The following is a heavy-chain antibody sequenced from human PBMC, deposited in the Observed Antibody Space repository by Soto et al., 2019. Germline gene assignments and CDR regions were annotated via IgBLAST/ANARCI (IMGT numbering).Heavy chain of an antibody. J-gene: IGHJ4*02. Sequence: GGSLRLSCAASGFTFSIYWMSWVRHAPGKGLEWVANIKQDGSEKYYVDSVKGRFTISRDNAKNSLYLQMNSLRAEDTAVYYCARVRGANMGPFDYWGQGTLVTVSS. CDR3: ARVRGANMGPFDY. CDR1: GFTFSIYW. D-gene: IGHD3-10*01. V-gene: IGHV3-7*01. CDR2: IKQDGSEK.